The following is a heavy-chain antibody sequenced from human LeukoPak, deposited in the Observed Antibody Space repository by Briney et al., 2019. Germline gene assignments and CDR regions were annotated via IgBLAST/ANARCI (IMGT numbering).Heavy chain of an antibody. CDR1: GFTFSSYG. CDR3: AKGPLHDYVWGSFAY. CDR2: IRYDGSNK. D-gene: IGHD3-16*01. Sequence: GGSLRLSCAASGFTFSSYGMHWVRQAPGKGLEWVAFIRYDGSNKYYADSVKGRFTISRDNSKNTLYLQMNSLRAEDTAVYYCAKGPLHDYVWGSFAYWGEGTLVTVSS. V-gene: IGHV3-30*02. J-gene: IGHJ4*02.